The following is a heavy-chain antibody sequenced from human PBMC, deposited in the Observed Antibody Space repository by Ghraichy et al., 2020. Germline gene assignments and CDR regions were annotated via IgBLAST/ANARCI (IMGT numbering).Heavy chain of an antibody. D-gene: IGHD2-15*01. Sequence: GGSLRLSCAASGFTFSNFYMNWVRQAPGKGLEWVSSISGSSDYSYYADSVKGRFTISRDNTKDSLFLQTDTLRAEDTAVYFCTRSSCTSASCYSAFDYWGQGTLVTVSS. J-gene: IGHJ4*02. CDR1: GFTFSNFY. CDR2: ISGSSDYS. CDR3: TRSSCTSASCYSAFDY. V-gene: IGHV3-21*01.